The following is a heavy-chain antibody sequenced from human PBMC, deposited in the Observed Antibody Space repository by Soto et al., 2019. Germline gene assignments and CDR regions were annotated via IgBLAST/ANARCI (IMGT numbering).Heavy chain of an antibody. J-gene: IGHJ4*02. D-gene: IGHD3-16*01. Sequence: QVQLQESGPGLVKPSETLSLTCTVSGGSISSYYWSWIRQPPGKGLEWIGYIYYSGSTNYNPSLKSRVTISVDTSKNQFSLKLSSVTAADTAVYYCARQWGKEYYFDYWGQGTLVTVSS. CDR2: IYYSGST. V-gene: IGHV4-59*08. CDR1: GGSISSYY. CDR3: ARQWGKEYYFDY.